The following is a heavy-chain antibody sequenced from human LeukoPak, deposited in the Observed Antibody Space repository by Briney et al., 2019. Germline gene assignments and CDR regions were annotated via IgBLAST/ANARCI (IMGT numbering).Heavy chain of an antibody. J-gene: IGHJ3*01. CDR1: GFTFSNYW. CDR2: INSDGSST. D-gene: IGHD2-2*02. Sequence: PGGTLRLSCAASGFTFSNYWMHWGRQVPGEGLGWVSRINSDGSSTSYADSVKGRFTISRDNAKNTLYLQMNSLRAEDTAMYYCARICSGTSCYIPNWGQGAMVTVSS. CDR3: ARICSGTSCYIPN. V-gene: IGHV3-74*01.